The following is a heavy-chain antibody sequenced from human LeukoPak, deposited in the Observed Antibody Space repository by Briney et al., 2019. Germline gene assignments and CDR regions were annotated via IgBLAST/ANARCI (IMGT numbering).Heavy chain of an antibody. CDR1: GFTFSSYW. D-gene: IGHD3-22*01. CDR3: ARGSTDSSGYWDPFDY. V-gene: IGHV3-7*01. CDR2: IKQDGSEK. J-gene: IGHJ4*02. Sequence: PGGSLRLSCAASGFTFSSYWMSWVRQAPGKGLEWVANIKQDGSEKYYVDSVNGRFTISRDNAKNSLYKQMNSLRAEDTAVYYCARGSTDSSGYWDPFDYWGQGTLVTVSS.